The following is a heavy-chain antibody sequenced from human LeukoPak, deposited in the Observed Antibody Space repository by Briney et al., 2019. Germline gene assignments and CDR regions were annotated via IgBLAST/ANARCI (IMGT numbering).Heavy chain of an antibody. J-gene: IGHJ4*02. CDR2: INHNGNVN. CDR1: GFTFSSYW. V-gene: IGHV3-7*03. CDR3: ARVRGIAVAGGTLYYFDY. D-gene: IGHD6-19*01. Sequence: PGGSLRLSCAASGFTFSSYWMNWARQAPGKGLEWVASINHNGNVNYYVDSVKGRFTISRDNAKNSLYLQMSNLRAEDTAVYYCARVRGIAVAGGTLYYFDYWGQGTLVTVSS.